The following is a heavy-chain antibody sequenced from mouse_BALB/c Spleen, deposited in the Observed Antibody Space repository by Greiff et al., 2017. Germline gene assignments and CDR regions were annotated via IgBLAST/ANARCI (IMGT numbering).Heavy chain of an antibody. CDR1: GFTFSSYG. CDR2: ISSGGSYT. V-gene: IGHV5-6*01. Sequence: EVQRVESGGDLVKPGGSLKLSCAASGFTFSSYGMSWVRQTPDKRLEWVATISSGGSYTYYPDSVKGRFTISRDNAKNTLYLQMSSLKSEDTAMYYCARHGWDGYYEAWFAYWGQGTLVTVSA. D-gene: IGHD2-3*01. CDR3: ARHGWDGYYEAWFAY. J-gene: IGHJ3*01.